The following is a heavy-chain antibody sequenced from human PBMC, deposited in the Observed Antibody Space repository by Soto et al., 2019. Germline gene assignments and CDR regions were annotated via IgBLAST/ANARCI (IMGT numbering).Heavy chain of an antibody. V-gene: IGHV2-5*02. CDR2: IYWDDDK. D-gene: IGHD4-17*01. CDR1: GFSLSTTGVG. J-gene: IGHJ4*02. Sequence: QITLKESGPTLVKPTQTLTLTCTFSGFSLSTTGVGVGWIRQPPGKALDWLALIYWDDDKRYSTSLKSRLTITKDTSKHLVVITMTNMDPIDTATYYCVHETTVTTGGDYWGQGTLVTVSS. CDR3: VHETTVTTGGDY.